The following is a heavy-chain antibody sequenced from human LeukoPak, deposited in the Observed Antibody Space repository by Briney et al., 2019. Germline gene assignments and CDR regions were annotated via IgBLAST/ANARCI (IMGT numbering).Heavy chain of an antibody. J-gene: IGHJ4*02. CDR3: ARGGDYGEIDY. Sequence: SETLSLTCTVSGGSISSYYWSWIRQPPGKGLEWIGYIYYSGSTNYNPSLKSRVNISVDTSKHQFSLKLISVPAADTAVYYCARGGDYGEIDYWGQGTLVTVSS. CDR2: IYYSGST. D-gene: IGHD4-17*01. CDR1: GGSISSYY. V-gene: IGHV4-59*01.